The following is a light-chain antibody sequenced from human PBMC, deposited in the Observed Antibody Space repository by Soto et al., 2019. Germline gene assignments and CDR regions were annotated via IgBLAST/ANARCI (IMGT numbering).Light chain of an antibody. CDR1: SSNIESHA. Sequence: QAVLTQPPSASGTPGQRITISCSGDSSNIESHAVNWYQQLPGTAPKLLINTNNQRHSGVPDRFSGSKSGASASLAISGLQSEDEATYYCATWDDSRIGVFGTGTKLTVL. J-gene: IGLJ1*01. CDR3: ATWDDSRIGV. CDR2: TNN. V-gene: IGLV1-44*01.